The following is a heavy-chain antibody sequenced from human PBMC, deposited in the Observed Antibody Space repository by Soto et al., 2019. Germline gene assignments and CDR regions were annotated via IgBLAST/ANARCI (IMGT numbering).Heavy chain of an antibody. J-gene: IGHJ4*02. Sequence: QLQLQESGPGLVKPSQTLSLTCPVSGGSISSGDYYWSWIRQPPGKGLEWIGYIYYSGSTYYNPSLKSRVTISVDTSKNQFSLKLSSVTAADTAVYYCARYGSGSYRLDYWGQGTLVTVSS. CDR3: ARYGSGSYRLDY. CDR2: IYYSGST. D-gene: IGHD3-10*01. CDR1: GGSISSGDYY. V-gene: IGHV4-30-4*01.